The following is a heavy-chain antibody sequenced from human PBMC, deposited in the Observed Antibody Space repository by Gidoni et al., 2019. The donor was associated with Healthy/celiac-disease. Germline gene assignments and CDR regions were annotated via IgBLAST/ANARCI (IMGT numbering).Heavy chain of an antibody. J-gene: IGHJ4*02. CDR3: ARDTADAPYDY. V-gene: IGHV3-33*01. CDR1: GFTFSSYG. Sequence: QVQLVESGGGVVQPGRSLLLSCAASGFTFSSYGMHWVRQAPGKGLELVAVIWYDGSNKYYADVVKGRFTISRDNSKNTLYLQMNSLRAEDTAVYDCARDTADAPYDYWGQGTLVTVSS. D-gene: IGHD2-2*01. CDR2: IWYDGSNK.